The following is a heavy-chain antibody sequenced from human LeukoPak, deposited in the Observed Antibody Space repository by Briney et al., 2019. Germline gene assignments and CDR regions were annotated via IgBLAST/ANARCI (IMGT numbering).Heavy chain of an antibody. D-gene: IGHD2-15*01. J-gene: IGHJ5*02. CDR2: INHSGST. V-gene: IGHV4-34*01. Sequence: SETLSLTCAVYGGSFSGYYWSWIRQPPGKGLEWIGEINHSGSTNYSPSLKSRVTISVDTSKNQFSLKLSSVTAADTAVYYCARGRYCSGGSCYYNPWGQGTLVTVSS. CDR1: GGSFSGYY. CDR3: ARGRYCSGGSCYYNP.